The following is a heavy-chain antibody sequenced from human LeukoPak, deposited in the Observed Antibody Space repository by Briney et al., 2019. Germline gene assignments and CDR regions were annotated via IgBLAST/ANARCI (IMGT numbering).Heavy chain of an antibody. CDR3: ARDKCSSTSCYPRWFDP. J-gene: IGHJ5*02. Sequence: NTSETLSLTCTVSGGSISSYYWSWIRQPPGKGLEWIGYIYYSGSTNYNPSLKSRVTISVDTSKNQFSLKLSSVTAADTAVYYCARDKCSSTSCYPRWFDPWGQGTLVTVSS. CDR1: GGSISSYY. CDR2: IYYSGST. V-gene: IGHV4-59*01. D-gene: IGHD2-2*01.